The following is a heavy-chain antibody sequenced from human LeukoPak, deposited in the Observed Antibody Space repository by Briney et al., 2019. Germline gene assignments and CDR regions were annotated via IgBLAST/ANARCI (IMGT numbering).Heavy chain of an antibody. V-gene: IGHV1-18*01. CDR2: ISAYNGNT. Sequence: ASVKVSCTASGYTFTSYGISWVRQAPGQGLEWMGWISAYNGNTNYAQKLQGRVTMTTDTSTSTAYMELRSLRSDARAVYYCARSSMVRGVSPMDVWGQGTTVTVSS. J-gene: IGHJ6*02. CDR1: GYTFTSYG. D-gene: IGHD3-10*01. CDR3: ARSSMVRGVSPMDV.